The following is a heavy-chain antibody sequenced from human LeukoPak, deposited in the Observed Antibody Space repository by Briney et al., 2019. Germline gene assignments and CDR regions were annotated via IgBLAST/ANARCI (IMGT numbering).Heavy chain of an antibody. J-gene: IGHJ4*02. V-gene: IGHV1-2*02. CDR1: GYTFTGYY. Sequence: ASVKVSCKASGYTFTGYYMHWVRQAPGQGLEWMGWINPNSGGTNYAQKFQGRVTMTRDTSISTAYMELSRLRSDDTAVYYCAKEGYCSSTSCYAGPHFDYWGQGTLVTVSS. D-gene: IGHD2-2*01. CDR2: INPNSGGT. CDR3: AKEGYCSSTSCYAGPHFDY.